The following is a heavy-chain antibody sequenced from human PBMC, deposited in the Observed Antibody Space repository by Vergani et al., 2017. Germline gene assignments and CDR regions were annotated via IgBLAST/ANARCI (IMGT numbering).Heavy chain of an antibody. CDR1: GFTFSNYN. J-gene: IGHJ4*02. CDR2: IQFYGSNQ. D-gene: IGHD3-16*01. Sequence: QVQLLESGGGVFQRGGSLRLSCATSGFTFSNYNMQWIRQGPGKGLEFVAFIQFYGSNQYYADSVKGRFTLSRDFSKNTLSLQMNSVRTDDTATYYCAKHFRGWGIDYWGQGTQVIVSS. V-gene: IGHV3-30*02. CDR3: AKHFRGWGIDY.